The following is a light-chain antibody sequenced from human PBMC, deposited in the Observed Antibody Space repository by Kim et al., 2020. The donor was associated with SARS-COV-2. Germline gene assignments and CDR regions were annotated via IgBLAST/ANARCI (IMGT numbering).Light chain of an antibody. Sequence: EIVLTQSPGTLSLSPGERATLSCRASQSVSSTYLAWSQQKPGQAPRLLIYGASSRATGIPDRFSGSGSGTDFTLTISRLEPEDFAVYYCQQYGSSPTFGQGTKLEI. CDR3: QQYGSSPT. CDR2: GAS. CDR1: QSVSSTY. V-gene: IGKV3-20*01. J-gene: IGKJ2*01.